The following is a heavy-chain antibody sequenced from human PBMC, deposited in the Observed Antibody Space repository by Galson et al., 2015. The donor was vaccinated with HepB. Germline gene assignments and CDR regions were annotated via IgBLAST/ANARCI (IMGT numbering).Heavy chain of an antibody. D-gene: IGHD3-3*01. Sequence: SVKVSCKAYGYTFTGYYMHWVRQAPGQGLEWMGIINPSGGSISNAHKFQGRVTMARDTSTSTVHIELSSLRSEDTAVYYCARGRSGYLYYYYCMDVWGQGTTVTVSS. V-gene: IGHV1-46*01. CDR3: ARGRSGYLYYYYCMDV. CDR2: INPSGGSI. CDR1: GYTFTGYY. J-gene: IGHJ6*02.